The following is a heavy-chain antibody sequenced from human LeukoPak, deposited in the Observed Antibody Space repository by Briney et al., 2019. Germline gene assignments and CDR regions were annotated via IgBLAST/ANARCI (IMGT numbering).Heavy chain of an antibody. CDR1: GFTFSSYS. CDR2: ISSSSSYI. Sequence: GGSLRLSCAASGFTFSSYSMNWVRQAPGKGLEWVSSISSSSSYIYYADSVKGRFTISRDNAKNSLYLQMNSLRAEDTAVYYCARLERYSSGWFDYWGQGTLVTVSS. V-gene: IGHV3-21*01. CDR3: ARLERYSSGWFDY. J-gene: IGHJ4*02. D-gene: IGHD6-19*01.